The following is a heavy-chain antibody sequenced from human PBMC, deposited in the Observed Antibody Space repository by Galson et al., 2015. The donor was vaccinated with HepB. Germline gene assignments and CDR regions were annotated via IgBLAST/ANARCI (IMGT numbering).Heavy chain of an antibody. J-gene: IGHJ4*02. CDR3: ARVGGGECWDY. Sequence: SLRLSCAASGFTFISYWMSWVRQAPGKGLEWVAYIKHDGSETYYVGSVKGRFTISRDNAKKTLYLQMNSLRAEDTAVHYCARVGGGECWDYWGRGTLVTVSS. CDR1: GFTFISYW. D-gene: IGHD3-16*01. V-gene: IGHV3-7*03. CDR2: IKHDGSET.